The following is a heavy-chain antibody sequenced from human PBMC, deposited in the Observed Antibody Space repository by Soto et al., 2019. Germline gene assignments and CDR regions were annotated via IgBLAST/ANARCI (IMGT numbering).Heavy chain of an antibody. CDR3: ARAPRRQILEWLLSPIFDY. CDR2: ISAYNGNT. J-gene: IGHJ4*02. Sequence: ASVKVSCKASGYTFTSYGISWVRQAPGQGLEWMGWISAYNGNTNYAQKLQGRVTMTTDTSTSTAYMELRSLRSDDTAVYYCARAPRRQILEWLLSPIFDYWGQGTLVTVSS. CDR1: GYTFTSYG. V-gene: IGHV1-18*01. D-gene: IGHD3-3*01.